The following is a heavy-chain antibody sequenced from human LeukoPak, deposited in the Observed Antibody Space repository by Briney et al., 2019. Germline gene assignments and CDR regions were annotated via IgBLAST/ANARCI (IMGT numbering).Heavy chain of an antibody. J-gene: IGHJ4*02. CDR2: IYYSGST. CDR3: ARDPNSSWSLRFDY. CDR1: GGSISSYY. Sequence: SETLSLTCTVSGGSISSYYWNWIRRPPGKGLEWIGYIYYSGSTTYNPSLKSRVTISVDTSKNQLSLELNSVTAADSAVYFCARDPNSSWSLRFDYWGPGILVTVSS. D-gene: IGHD6-13*01. V-gene: IGHV4-59*01.